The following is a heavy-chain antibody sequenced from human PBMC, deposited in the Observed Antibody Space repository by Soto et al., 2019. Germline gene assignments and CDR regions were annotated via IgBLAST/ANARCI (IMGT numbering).Heavy chain of an antibody. V-gene: IGHV3-7*04. CDR1: STYW. D-gene: IGHD5-12*01. Sequence: STYWMFWVRQAQGKGLEWVATIKQDGSEKLYVDSVKGRFTISRDNAKNSLHLQMNSLRAEDTAVYFCAGAPGWLIENWGQGTLVTVSS. CDR3: AGAPGWLIEN. J-gene: IGHJ4*02. CDR2: IKQDGSEK.